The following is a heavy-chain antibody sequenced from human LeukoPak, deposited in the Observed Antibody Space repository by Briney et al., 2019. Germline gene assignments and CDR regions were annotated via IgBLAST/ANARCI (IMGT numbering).Heavy chain of an antibody. D-gene: IGHD3-3*01. CDR2: MSSGGRYI. CDR1: GFTFSSYS. J-gene: IGHJ4*02. Sequence: GGSLRLSCAAPGFTFSSYSMTWVRQAPGKGLAWISSMSSGGRYIYYADSVRGRFTISRDNAKNSLSLLMNSLRAEDTAVYYCARDRPTGASRLFVVQWGQGTLVTVSS. V-gene: IGHV3-21*01. CDR3: ARDRPTGASRLFVVQ.